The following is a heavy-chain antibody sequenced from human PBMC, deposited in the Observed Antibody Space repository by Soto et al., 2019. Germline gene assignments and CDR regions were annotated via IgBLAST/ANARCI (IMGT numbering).Heavy chain of an antibody. CDR1: GYTFTNSG. CDR3: AKSQTLRSPPSI. CDR2: ISTDNGNT. Sequence: ASVKVSCKASGYTFTNSGISWVRQAPGQGLEWMGWISTDNGNTNYAQHLQGRVSMTTDTSTSTAYMDLRSLRSDDTALYYCAKSQTLRSPPSIWGQGTMVTVSS. D-gene: IGHD4-17*01. J-gene: IGHJ3*02. V-gene: IGHV1-18*01.